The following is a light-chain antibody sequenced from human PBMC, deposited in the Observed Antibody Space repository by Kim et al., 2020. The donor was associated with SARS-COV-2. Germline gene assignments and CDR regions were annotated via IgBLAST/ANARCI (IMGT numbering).Light chain of an antibody. Sequence: PGKTARITCGGNNIGSKSVNWYRQKPGQAPVLVIYYDSDRPSGIPERFSGSNSGNTATLTISRVEAGDEADYYCQVWDSSSDHRVFGGGTQLTVL. CDR1: NIGSKS. J-gene: IGLJ3*02. CDR3: QVWDSSSDHRV. CDR2: YDS. V-gene: IGLV3-21*04.